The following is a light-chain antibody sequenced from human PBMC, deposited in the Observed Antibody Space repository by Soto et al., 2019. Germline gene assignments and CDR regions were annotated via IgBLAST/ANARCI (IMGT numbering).Light chain of an antibody. CDR3: QQYNSYWT. V-gene: IGKV1-5*01. CDR2: DAS. CDR1: QSISSW. Sequence: DIQMTQSPSTLSASVGERVTITCRASQSISSWLAWYQQKPGKAPKLLIYDASSLESGAPSRFSGSGSGTEFTLTISSLQPDDFATYYCQQYNSYWTFGQGTKVDIK. J-gene: IGKJ1*01.